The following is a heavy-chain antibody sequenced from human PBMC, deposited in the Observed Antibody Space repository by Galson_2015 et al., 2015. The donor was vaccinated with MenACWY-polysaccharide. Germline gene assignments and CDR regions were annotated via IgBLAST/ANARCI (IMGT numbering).Heavy chain of an antibody. CDR2: IQYDGSNK. D-gene: IGHD3-16*02. V-gene: IGHV3-33*01. CDR3: AREGSRIVFHAFDT. J-gene: IGHJ3*02. CDR1: GLRFSGSG. Sequence: SLRLSCAASGLRFSGSGMHWVRQAPGKGLEWVAVIQYDGSNKVYADSVKGRFTISRDNSKNTLYLEMNSLRAEDTAVYYCAREGSRIVFHAFDTWG.